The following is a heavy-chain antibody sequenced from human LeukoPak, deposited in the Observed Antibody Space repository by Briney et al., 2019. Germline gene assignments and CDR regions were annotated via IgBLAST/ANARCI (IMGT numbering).Heavy chain of an antibody. Sequence: SETLSLTCTVSGGSISSSYWSWIRQPPGKGLEWMGCIYKTGSANYSPSLSSRGTMSVDTSKNLFSLKLMSATAADTALYFCARGYCSGESWYRSFYDYWGQGTLVTVSS. D-gene: IGHD2-15*01. J-gene: IGHJ4*02. CDR2: IYKTGSA. CDR1: GGSISSSY. CDR3: ARGYCSGESWYRSFYDY. V-gene: IGHV4-59*01.